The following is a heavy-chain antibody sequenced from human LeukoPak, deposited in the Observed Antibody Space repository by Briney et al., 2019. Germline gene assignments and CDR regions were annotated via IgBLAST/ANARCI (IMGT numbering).Heavy chain of an antibody. CDR1: GNYW. V-gene: IGHV3-74*01. J-gene: IGHJ4*02. Sequence: GGSLRLSCAASGNYWMHWVRQVPGKGLVWVSHINSDGSWTSYADSVKGRSTISKDNAKNTVYLQMNSLRAEDTAVYYCVSFYETYWGRGTLVTVSS. CDR2: INSDGSWT. D-gene: IGHD2/OR15-2a*01. CDR3: VSFYETY.